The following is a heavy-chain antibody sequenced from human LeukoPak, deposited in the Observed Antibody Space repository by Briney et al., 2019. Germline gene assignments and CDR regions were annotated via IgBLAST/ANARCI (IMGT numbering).Heavy chain of an antibody. J-gene: IGHJ4*02. CDR1: GYTFTSYG. V-gene: IGHV1-18*01. D-gene: IGHD3-10*01. CDR2: ISAYNGNT. CDR3: ASLYGSGASFDY. Sequence: ASVKVSCKASGYTFTSYGISWVRQAPGQGLEWMGWISAYNGNTNYAQKLQGRVTMTEDTSTDTAYMELSSLRSEDTAVYYCASLYGSGASFDYWGQGTLVTVSS.